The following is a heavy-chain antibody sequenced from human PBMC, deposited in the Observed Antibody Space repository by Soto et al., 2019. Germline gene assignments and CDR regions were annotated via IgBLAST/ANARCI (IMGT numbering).Heavy chain of an antibody. CDR1: GGTFSSYA. CDR2: IIPIFGTA. D-gene: IGHD6-19*01. J-gene: IGHJ6*02. CDR3: ARTLYSSGWSVHYYCYGMDV. Sequence: GASVKVSCKASGGTFSSYAISWVRQAPGQGLEWIGGIIPIFGTANYAQKFQGRVTITADESTSTAYMELSSLRSEDTAVYYCARTLYSSGWSVHYYCYGMDVWGQGTTVTVSS. V-gene: IGHV1-69*13.